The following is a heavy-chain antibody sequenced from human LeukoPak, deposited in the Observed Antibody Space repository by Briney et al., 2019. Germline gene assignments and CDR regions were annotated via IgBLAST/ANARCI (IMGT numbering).Heavy chain of an antibody. CDR3: AGGTMIVEGDI. V-gene: IGHV3-23*01. CDR1: GFTFSSYA. Sequence: GSLRLSCAASGFTFSSYAMSWVRQAPGKGLEWVSAISGSGGSTCYADSVKGRFTISRDNSKNTLYLQMNSLRAEDTAVYYCAGGTMIVEGDIWGQGTMVTVSS. CDR2: ISGSGGST. D-gene: IGHD3-22*01. J-gene: IGHJ3*02.